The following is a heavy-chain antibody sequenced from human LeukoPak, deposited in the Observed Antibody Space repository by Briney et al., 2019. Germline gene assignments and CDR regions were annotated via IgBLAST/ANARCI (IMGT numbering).Heavy chain of an antibody. Sequence: SETLSLTCAVYGGSFSGDFWTWIRQPPGKGLEWIGEINQSGSTNYNPSLKSRVTISVDTSKNRFSLKVSSVTAADTAVYYCARDRVSMVRGVRNYYDMDVWGQGTTVTVSS. J-gene: IGHJ6*02. CDR1: GGSFSGDF. CDR3: ARDRVSMVRGVRNYYDMDV. V-gene: IGHV4-34*01. D-gene: IGHD3-10*01. CDR2: INQSGST.